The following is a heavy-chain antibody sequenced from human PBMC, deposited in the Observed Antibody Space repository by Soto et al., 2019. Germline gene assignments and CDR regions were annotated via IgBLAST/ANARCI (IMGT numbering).Heavy chain of an antibody. J-gene: IGHJ4*02. CDR1: GGSISSYDYY. D-gene: IGHD3-3*01. Sequence: SETLSLTCTVSGGSISSYDYYWSWIRQPPGKGLECIGYIYYSGSTYYNPSLKSRVTISVDTSKNQFSLKLSSVTAADTSVYYCARSSITIFGVVITYFDYWGQGTLVTVSS. CDR3: ARSSITIFGVVITYFDY. V-gene: IGHV4-61*08. CDR2: IYYSGST.